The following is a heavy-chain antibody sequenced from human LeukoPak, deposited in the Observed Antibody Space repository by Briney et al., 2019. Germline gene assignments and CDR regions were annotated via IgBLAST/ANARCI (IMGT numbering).Heavy chain of an antibody. Sequence: SETLSLTCTVSGGSISSSSYYWGWIRQPPGKGLEWIGRIYYSGSTNYNPSLKSRVTISVDTSKNQFSLKLSSVTAADTAVYYCARDFRAYYDILAGYYSGDYYYYMDVWGKGTTVTISS. D-gene: IGHD3-9*01. V-gene: IGHV4-39*07. CDR3: ARDFRAYYDILAGYYSGDYYYYMDV. CDR2: IYYSGST. CDR1: GGSISSSSYY. J-gene: IGHJ6*03.